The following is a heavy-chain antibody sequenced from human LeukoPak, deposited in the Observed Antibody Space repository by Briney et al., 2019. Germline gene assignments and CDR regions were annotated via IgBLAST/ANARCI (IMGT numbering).Heavy chain of an antibody. CDR2: ARNKANSYSV. D-gene: IGHD3-10*01. CDR3: TREALNHRSGTYYIDSFDF. V-gene: IGHV3-72*01. J-gene: IGHJ4*02. Sequence: GGSLRLSCAASGFTFSDHFMDWVRQAPGKGLEWVGRARNKANSYSVEYAESVRGRFTISRDDSENSLYLQMNSLKTEDTAVYYCTREALNHRSGTYYIDSFDFWGQGTLVTVSS. CDR1: GFTFSDHF.